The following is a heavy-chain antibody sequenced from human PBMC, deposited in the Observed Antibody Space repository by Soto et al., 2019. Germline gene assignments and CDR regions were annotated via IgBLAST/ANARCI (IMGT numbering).Heavy chain of an antibody. Sequence: QVQLQESGPGLVKPSETLSLTCTVSGGSIRSSYWSWIRQPPGKGLEWIGYIYYSGSTNYNPSLKSRVTISVDTSKNQFSLKLSSVTAADTAVYYCARSDGRYWGQGTLVTVSS. V-gene: IGHV4-59*01. CDR1: GGSIRSSY. CDR2: IYYSGST. CDR3: ARSDGRY. J-gene: IGHJ4*02.